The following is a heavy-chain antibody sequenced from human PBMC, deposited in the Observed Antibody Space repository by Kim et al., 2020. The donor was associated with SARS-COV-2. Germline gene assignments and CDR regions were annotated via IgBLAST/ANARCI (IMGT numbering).Heavy chain of an antibody. Sequence: GGSLRLSCAASGISFSSFAMSWVRQAPGKGLEWVSSLTPNGENTYYADSVRGRFTISRDNSRNTLYLQMNSLRAEDTAVYYCVKNSGSSFYSALGVWGPG. CDR3: VKNSGSSFYSALGV. V-gene: IGHV3-23*01. D-gene: IGHD2-15*01. CDR1: GISFSSFA. CDR2: LTPNGENT. J-gene: IGHJ6*02.